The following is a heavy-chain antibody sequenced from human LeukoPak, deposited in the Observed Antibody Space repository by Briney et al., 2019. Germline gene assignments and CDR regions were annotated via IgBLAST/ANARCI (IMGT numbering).Heavy chain of an antibody. V-gene: IGHV3-7*01. CDR1: GFTFSTYW. Sequence: GGSLTLSCAASGFTFSTYWMSWVRQAPGKGLEWVANVKQDGSEKYYVDSVMGRFTISRDNANNSLYLQMNSLRAEDTAVYYCARDKIVGATTLDYWGQGTLVTVSS. CDR3: ARDKIVGATTLDY. J-gene: IGHJ4*02. CDR2: VKQDGSEK. D-gene: IGHD1-26*01.